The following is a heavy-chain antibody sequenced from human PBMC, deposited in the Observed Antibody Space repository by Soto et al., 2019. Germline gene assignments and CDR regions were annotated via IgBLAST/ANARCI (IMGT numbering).Heavy chain of an antibody. V-gene: IGHV3-73*01. CDR3: TRGGIAAAANWFDP. Sequence: WRSLRRSCAASGFTFSGSAMHWVRQASGKGLEWVGRIRTKANSYATAYAASLKGRFIISRDDSKNTAYLQLNSLKTEDTAVYYCTRGGIAAAANWFDPWGQGTLVTVSS. D-gene: IGHD6-13*01. J-gene: IGHJ5*02. CDR1: GFTFSGSA. CDR2: IRTKANSYAT.